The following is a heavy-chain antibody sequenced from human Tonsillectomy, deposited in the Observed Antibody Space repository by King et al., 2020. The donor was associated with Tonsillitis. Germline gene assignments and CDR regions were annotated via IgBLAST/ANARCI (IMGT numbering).Heavy chain of an antibody. J-gene: IGHJ4*02. Sequence: VQLVESGGGLVQPGGSLRLSCAASGFTFSSYEMNWVRQAPGKGLEWVSYISSSGGTIYYADSVKGRFTISRDNAKNSLYLQMNSLRAEDTAVYYCARGLPYYDFLTGYYLDYWGQGTLVTVSS. CDR2: ISSSGGTI. D-gene: IGHD3-9*01. CDR3: ARGLPYYDFLTGYYLDY. V-gene: IGHV3-48*03. CDR1: GFTFSSYE.